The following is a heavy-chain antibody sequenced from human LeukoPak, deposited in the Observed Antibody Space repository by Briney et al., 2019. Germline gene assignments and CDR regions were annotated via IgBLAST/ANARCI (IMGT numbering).Heavy chain of an antibody. CDR1: GGTFSSYA. CDR3: ARDKSFGGSGSYDY. D-gene: IGHD3-10*01. Sequence: GASVKVSCKASGGTFSSYAISWVRQAPGQGLEWMGGIIPIFGTANYAQKFQGRVTITADESTSTAYMELSSLRSEDTAVYYCARDKSFGGSGSYDYWGQGTLVTVSS. V-gene: IGHV1-69*13. J-gene: IGHJ4*02. CDR2: IIPIFGTA.